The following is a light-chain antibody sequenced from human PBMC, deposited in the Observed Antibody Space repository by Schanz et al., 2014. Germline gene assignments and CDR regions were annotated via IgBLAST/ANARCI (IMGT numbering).Light chain of an antibody. J-gene: IGLJ3*02. CDR2: RND. CDR1: SSNIGSNP. CDR3: AAWDDSLSGRWV. V-gene: IGLV1-47*01. Sequence: QSVLTQPPSASATPGLRVTISCSGSSSNIGSNPVNWYQQLPGAAPKLLIYRNDQRPSGVPDRFSGSKSGTSASLAISGLRSEDEADYYCAAWDDSLSGRWVFGGGTKLTVL.